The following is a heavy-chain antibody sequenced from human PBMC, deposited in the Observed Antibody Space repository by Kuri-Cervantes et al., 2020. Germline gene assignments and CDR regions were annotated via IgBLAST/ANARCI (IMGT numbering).Heavy chain of an antibody. V-gene: IGHV3-15*01. Sequence: GEALNTSCASAVTTINNAWLLWVRQATGKGLGWGASIKSGSYGETNYAVPGNGRFTISRADSKNTLYLQINSLTTEDTAVHYCTTVGDTMIVVVRVRRAGLDYWGQGTLVTVSS. CDR2: IKSGSYGET. CDR1: VTTINNAW. J-gene: IGHJ4*02. CDR3: TTVGDTMIVVVRVRRAGLDY. D-gene: IGHD3-22*01.